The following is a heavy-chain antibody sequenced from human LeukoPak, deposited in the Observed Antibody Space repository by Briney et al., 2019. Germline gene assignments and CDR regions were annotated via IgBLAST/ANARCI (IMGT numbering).Heavy chain of an antibody. D-gene: IGHD2-15*01. V-gene: IGHV3-7*01. J-gene: IGHJ4*02. CDR1: GFTFSSYY. Sequence: GGSLRLSCAASGFTFSSYYMTWVRQAPGKGLEWVATIKDDGSEDYYLDSVKGRFTISRDNAKSSMWLQMSSLRAEDTAVYYCARDQTPFYWGRGSLVTVSS. CDR2: IKDDGSED. CDR3: ARDQTPFY.